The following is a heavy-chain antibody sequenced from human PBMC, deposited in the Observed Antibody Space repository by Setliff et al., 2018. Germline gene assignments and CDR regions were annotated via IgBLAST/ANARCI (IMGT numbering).Heavy chain of an antibody. J-gene: IGHJ5*02. Sequence: LSLTCTVSGASLSSGSYYWSWIRQSAGKGLEWIGHIYTNGATSYSPSLKSRVSISADTSKNVLSLRLTSVTAADTAVYYCARTTGSTHNWLDPWGPGTLVTVSS. CDR3: ARTTGSTHNWLDP. CDR1: GASLSSGSYY. D-gene: IGHD1-1*01. CDR2: IYTNGAT. V-gene: IGHV4-61*09.